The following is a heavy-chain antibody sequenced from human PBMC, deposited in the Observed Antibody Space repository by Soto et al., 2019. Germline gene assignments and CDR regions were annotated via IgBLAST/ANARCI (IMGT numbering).Heavy chain of an antibody. CDR3: ARHGAYRTSVYYYYGMDV. CDR1: GGAVNSTWYY. D-gene: IGHD2-2*01. Sequence: XTLSVTCTVSGGAVNSTWYYWGWIRQPPGKGLEWIGISNYGGPTYYSPSLASGFTIYLDTSKNHFSLNLRSVTSAYTAVYYCARHGAYRTSVYYYYGMDVWGQGPTVTVSS. CDR2: SNYGGPT. J-gene: IGHJ6*02. V-gene: IGHV4-39*01.